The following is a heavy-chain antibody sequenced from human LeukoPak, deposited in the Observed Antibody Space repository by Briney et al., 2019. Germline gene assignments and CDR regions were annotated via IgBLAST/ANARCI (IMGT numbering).Heavy chain of an antibody. CDR2: ISYDGSNK. Sequence: GGSLRLSCAASGFTFSSYAMHWVRQAPGKGLEWVAVISYDGSNKYYADSVKGRFTISRGNSKNTLYLQMNSLRAEDTAVYYCARGVFVLLWFEVLPTDPSYGMDVWGQGTTVTVSS. V-gene: IGHV3-30-3*01. CDR3: ARGVFVLLWFEVLPTDPSYGMDV. D-gene: IGHD3-10*01. J-gene: IGHJ6*02. CDR1: GFTFSSYA.